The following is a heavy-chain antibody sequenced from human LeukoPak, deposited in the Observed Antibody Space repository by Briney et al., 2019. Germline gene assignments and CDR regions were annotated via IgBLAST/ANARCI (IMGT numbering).Heavy chain of an antibody. CDR1: GFTFSSYA. CDR2: IYMSGST. J-gene: IGHJ4*02. V-gene: IGHV3-53*01. CDR3: ARDSGATGSAGDFDY. Sequence: GGSLRLSCAASGFTFSSYAMSWVRQAPGKGLEWVSIIYMSGSTYYADSVKGRFTISRDNSKNTLYLQMTSLRAEDTAVYYCARDSGATGSAGDFDYWGQGTLVTVSS. D-gene: IGHD3-10*01.